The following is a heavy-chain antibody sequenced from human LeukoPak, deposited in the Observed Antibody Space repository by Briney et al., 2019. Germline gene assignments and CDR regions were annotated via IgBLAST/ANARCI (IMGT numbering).Heavy chain of an antibody. CDR1: GGSISSGGYY. CDR2: IYYSGST. V-gene: IGHV4-31*03. D-gene: IGHD2-21*02. CDR3: ARGDDTDAFDI. Sequence: PSQTLSLTCTVSGGSISSGGYYWSWIRQHPGKGLEWIGYIYYSGSTYYNPSLKSRVTISIDTSKNQFSLKLSSVTAADTAVYYCARGDDTDAFDIWGQGTMVTVSS. J-gene: IGHJ3*02.